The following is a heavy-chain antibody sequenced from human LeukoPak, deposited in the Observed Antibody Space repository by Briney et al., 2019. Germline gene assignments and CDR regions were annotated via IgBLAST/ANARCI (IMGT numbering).Heavy chain of an antibody. V-gene: IGHV4-59*08. CDR2: IYYSGST. Sequence: SETLSLTCTVSGGSISSYYWSWIRQPPGKGLEWIGYIYYSGSTNYNPSLKSRVTISVDTSKNQFPLKLSSVTAADTAVYYCATSSDYYDSSGYYPYYDYWGQGTLVTVSS. CDR1: GGSISSYY. D-gene: IGHD3-22*01. J-gene: IGHJ4*02. CDR3: ATSSDYYDSSGYYPYYDY.